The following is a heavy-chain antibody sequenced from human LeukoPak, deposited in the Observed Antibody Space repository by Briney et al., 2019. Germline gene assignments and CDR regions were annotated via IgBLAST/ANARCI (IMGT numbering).Heavy chain of an antibody. V-gene: IGHV4-39*01. D-gene: IGHD5-12*01. CDR3: VRHDGRGGATMGALDS. CDR1: AGSISSTSHH. Sequence: SETLSLTCTVSAGSISSTSHHWGWIRQSPGKGLEWIVSLYSGRTTYYSPSLDSRVTISVVTSKNQFSLQLNSVTAADTAVYYCVRHDGRGGATMGALDSWGQGSLVTVSS. J-gene: IGHJ4*02. CDR2: LYSGRTT.